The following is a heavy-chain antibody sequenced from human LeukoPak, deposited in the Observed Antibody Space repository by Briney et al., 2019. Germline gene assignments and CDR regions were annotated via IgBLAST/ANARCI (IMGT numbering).Heavy chain of an antibody. D-gene: IGHD6-19*01. V-gene: IGHV3-7*01. CDR2: IEQDGSEK. J-gene: IGHJ4*02. CDR3: GRRPREIAVADY. Sequence: GGSLRLSCAASGFSFSTYWMSWVRQAPGKGLEWVANIEQDGSEKYYVDSVKGRFTISRDNAKNSLYLQRNSLRAEDTAVYYCGRRPREIAVADYWGQGTLVTVSS. CDR1: GFSFSTYW.